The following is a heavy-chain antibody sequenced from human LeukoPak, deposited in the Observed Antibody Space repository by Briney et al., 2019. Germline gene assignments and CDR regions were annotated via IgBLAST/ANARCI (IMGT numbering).Heavy chain of an antibody. J-gene: IGHJ4*02. D-gene: IGHD1-26*01. Sequence: TGGSLRLSCAASGFTFRSYSMNWVRQAPGKGLEWISSISSSSSYIYYAGSVKGRFTISRDNAKNSLYLQMNSLRAEDMAVYYCARGRYSGTYLLDYWGQGTLVTVSS. V-gene: IGHV3-21*01. CDR1: GFTFRSYS. CDR2: ISSSSSYI. CDR3: ARGRYSGTYLLDY.